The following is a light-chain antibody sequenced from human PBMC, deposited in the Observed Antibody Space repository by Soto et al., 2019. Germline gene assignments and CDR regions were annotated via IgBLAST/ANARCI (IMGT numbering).Light chain of an antibody. CDR3: QSCDSSLSGSGV. CDR2: RNT. J-gene: IGLJ1*01. V-gene: IGLV1-40*01. Sequence: QSVLAQPHSVSGAPGQRVTISCTGSSSNIGAGYDVHWYQQLPGTAPKLLIYRNTNRPSGVPDRFSGSKSGTSASLAITGLQAEDEADYYCQSCDSSLSGSGVFGTGTKVTV. CDR1: SSNIGAGYD.